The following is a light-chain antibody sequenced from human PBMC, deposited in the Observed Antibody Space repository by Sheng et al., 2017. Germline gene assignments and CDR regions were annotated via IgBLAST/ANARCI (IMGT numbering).Light chain of an antibody. Sequence: EIVMTQSPATLSVSPGGRATLSCRASQSVSSYLAWYQQQPGRAPRLLIYGASTRATGISGRFSGSGSGTDFTLTISRLEPEDFAVYYCQQYNDWPMYTFGQGTKLETK. V-gene: IGKV3-15*01. J-gene: IGKJ2*01. CDR2: GAS. CDR1: QSVSSY. CDR3: QQYNDWPMYT.